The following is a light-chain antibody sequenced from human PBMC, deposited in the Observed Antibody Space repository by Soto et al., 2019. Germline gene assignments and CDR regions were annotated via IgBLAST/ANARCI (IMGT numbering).Light chain of an antibody. CDR3: HQRQSWPRT. V-gene: IGKV3-11*01. J-gene: IGKJ1*01. CDR2: YMS. CDR1: QYVGSR. Sequence: EILLTQSPATLSSSPGETATLSCRASQYVGSRLAWYQHKPGQAPRLLIYYMSKRATGIPARFSGSVSGTDFTLTISSLAPDDFAIYYCHQRQSWPRTFGQGTKVEIK.